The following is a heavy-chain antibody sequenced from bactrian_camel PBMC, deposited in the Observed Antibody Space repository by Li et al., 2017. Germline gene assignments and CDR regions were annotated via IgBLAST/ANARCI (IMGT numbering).Heavy chain of an antibody. V-gene: IGHV3S28*01. Sequence: QLVESGGGSVQAGGSLRVSCAASSLALTNCMGWFRQAPGNEREGVAVTSARGRRTYYADSVKGRFTISKDNAKNTLYLQMNALNVEDTGMYYCAARRDQSVTPPLTEDGYMYWGQGTQVTVS. CDR1: SLALTNC. D-gene: IGHD1*01. J-gene: IGHJ4*01. CDR3: AARRDQSVTPPLTEDGYMY. CDR2: TSARGRRT.